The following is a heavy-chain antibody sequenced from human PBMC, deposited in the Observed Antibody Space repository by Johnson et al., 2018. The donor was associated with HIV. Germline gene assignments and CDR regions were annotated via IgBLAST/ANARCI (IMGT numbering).Heavy chain of an antibody. V-gene: IGHV3-11*04. CDR2: ISSSGTSV. D-gene: IGHD3-22*01. CDR3: ARDRGYWDAFDI. J-gene: IGHJ3*02. CDR1: GFTFSDYY. Sequence: QVQLVESGGGLVKPGGSLRLSCAASGFTFSDYYMSWIRQTPGQGLEWVSYISSSGTSVYYADSVKGRFSISRDNAKHSLYLQMNSLRAEDTAVYYCARDRGYWDAFDIWGQGTMVTVSS.